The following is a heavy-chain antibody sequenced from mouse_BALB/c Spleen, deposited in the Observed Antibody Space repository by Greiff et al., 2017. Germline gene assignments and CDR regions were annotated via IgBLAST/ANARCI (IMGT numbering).Heavy chain of an antibody. V-gene: IGHV1-15*01. CDR1: GYTFTDYE. CDR2: IDPETGGT. J-gene: IGHJ2*01. CDR3: TRNRGLYYFDY. Sequence: QVHVKQSGAELVRPGASVTLSCKASGYTFTDYEMHWVKQTPVHGLEWIGAIDPETGGTAYNQKFKGKATLTADKSSSTAYMELRSLTSEDSAVYYCTRNRGLYYFDYWGQGTTLTVSS. D-gene: IGHD3-3*01.